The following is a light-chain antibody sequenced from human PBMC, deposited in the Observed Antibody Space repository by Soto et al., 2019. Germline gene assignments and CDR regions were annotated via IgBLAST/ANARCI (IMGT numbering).Light chain of an antibody. CDR1: SSDVGAYNY. V-gene: IGLV2-14*03. CDR2: NVS. J-gene: IGLJ7*01. CDR3: YSHTNRGNHV. Sequence: QSVLTQPASVSGSRGQSITISCTGTSSDVGAYNYVSWYQQHPGKVPKLIIYNVSNRPSGVPNRFSGSKSGNTASLTISGLQAEDEADYYCYSHTNRGNHVFGAGTKLTVL.